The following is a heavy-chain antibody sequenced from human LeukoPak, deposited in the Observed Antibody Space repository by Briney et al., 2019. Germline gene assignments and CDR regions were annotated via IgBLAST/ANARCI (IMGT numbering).Heavy chain of an antibody. CDR1: GGSISSDY. CDR3: ARHVEYDSSGYSPHDAFDI. D-gene: IGHD3-22*01. J-gene: IGHJ3*02. CDR2: IYYSGST. Sequence: SETLSLTCTVSGGSISSDYWSWIRQPPGKGLEWIGYIYYSGSTNYNPSLKSRVTISVDTSKNQFSLKLSSVTTADTAVYYCARHVEYDSSGYSPHDAFDIWGQGTMVTVSS. V-gene: IGHV4-59*08.